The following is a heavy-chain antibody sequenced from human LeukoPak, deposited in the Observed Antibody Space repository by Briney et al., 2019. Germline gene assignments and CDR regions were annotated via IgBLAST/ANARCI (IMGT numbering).Heavy chain of an antibody. J-gene: IGHJ4*02. D-gene: IGHD1-26*01. CDR2: INHSGST. Sequence: PSETPSLTCAVYGGSFSGYYWSWIRQPPGKGLEWIGEINHSGSTNYNPSLKSRVTISVDTSKNQFSLKLSSVTAADTAVYYCAGKYGGIDYWGQGTLVTVSS. V-gene: IGHV4-34*01. CDR3: AGKYGGIDY. CDR1: GGSFSGYY.